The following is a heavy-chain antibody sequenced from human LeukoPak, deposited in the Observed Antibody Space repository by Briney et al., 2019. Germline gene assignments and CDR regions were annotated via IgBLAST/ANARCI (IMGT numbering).Heavy chain of an antibody. Sequence: ASVKVSCKASGYTFSHFYIHWVRQASGQGLEYVGWITPKSGDTYSPQRFQGRLTMTRDASISTAYMELSSLRSDDTAVYFCARVRLADERAWAYWGQGTLVTVSS. V-gene: IGHV1-2*02. CDR2: ITPKSGDT. J-gene: IGHJ4*02. D-gene: IGHD3-3*02. CDR3: ARVRLADERAWAY. CDR1: GYTFSHFY.